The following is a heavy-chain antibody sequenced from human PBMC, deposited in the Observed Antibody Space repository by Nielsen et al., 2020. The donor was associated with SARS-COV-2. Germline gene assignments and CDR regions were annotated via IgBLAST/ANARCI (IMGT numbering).Heavy chain of an antibody. V-gene: IGHV3-74*01. CDR1: GFTFSSYS. CDR3: TRVSSMWLTYMDV. Sequence: GESLKLSCAASGFTFSSYSMNWVRQAPGKGLVWVSRINADGSSTSYADYVKGRFTISRDNAKNTLYLQMNSLRAEDTAVYYCTRVSSMWLTYMDVWGQGTTVTVSS. J-gene: IGHJ6*02. D-gene: IGHD6-19*01. CDR2: INADGSST.